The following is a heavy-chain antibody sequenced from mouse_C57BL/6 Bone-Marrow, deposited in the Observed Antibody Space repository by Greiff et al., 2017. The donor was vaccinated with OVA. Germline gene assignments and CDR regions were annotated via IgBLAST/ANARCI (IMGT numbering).Heavy chain of an antibody. J-gene: IGHJ4*01. D-gene: IGHD1-1*01. V-gene: IGHV1-76*01. CDR3: ARSEGTTVVAPY. CDR1: GYTFTDYY. CDR2: IYPGSGNT. Sequence: QVQLQQSGAELVRPGASVKLSCKASGYTFTDYYINWVKQRPGQGLEWIARIYPGSGNTYYNEKFKGKATLTAEKSSSTAYMQLSSLTSEDSAVYFCARSEGTTVVAPYWGQGTSVTVSS.